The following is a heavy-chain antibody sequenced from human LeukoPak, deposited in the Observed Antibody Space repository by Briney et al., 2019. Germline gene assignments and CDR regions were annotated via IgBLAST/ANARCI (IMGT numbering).Heavy chain of an antibody. D-gene: IGHD6-19*01. CDR3: ARVVAVAGTQWFDP. J-gene: IGHJ5*02. CDR1: GGSISPYY. Sequence: PSETLSLTCTVSGGSISPYYWIWIRQPAGKGLEWIGRLYPSGSTNYNPSLKSRVTISVDTSKNQFSLKLSSVTAADTAVYYCARVVAVAGTQWFDPWGQGTLVTASS. CDR2: LYPSGST. V-gene: IGHV4-4*07.